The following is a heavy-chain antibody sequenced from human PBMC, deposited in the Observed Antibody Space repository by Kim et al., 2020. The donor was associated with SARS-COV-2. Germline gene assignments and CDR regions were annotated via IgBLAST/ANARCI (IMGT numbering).Heavy chain of an antibody. CDR3: ARGAHTIAALDY. D-gene: IGHD6-6*01. V-gene: IGHV3-21*01. Sequence: YADSVKVRFTIARDTAKNSLYLQMSSLRAEDTAVYYCARGAHTIAALDYWGQATLVTVSA. J-gene: IGHJ4*02.